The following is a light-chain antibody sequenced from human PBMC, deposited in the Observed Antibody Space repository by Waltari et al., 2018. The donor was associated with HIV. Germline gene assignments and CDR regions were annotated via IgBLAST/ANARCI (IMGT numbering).Light chain of an antibody. CDR3: SSYTSSSTLV. CDR1: TSDVGGYNY. J-gene: IGLJ1*01. V-gene: IGLV2-14*01. Sequence: QSALTQPAYVSGSPGQSITISCTGTTSDVGGYNYVSWYQQHPGKAPKLMIYEVSNLPAGVSNRFSGSKSGNTASLTISGLQAEDEADYYCSSYTSSSTLVFGTGTKVTVL. CDR2: EVS.